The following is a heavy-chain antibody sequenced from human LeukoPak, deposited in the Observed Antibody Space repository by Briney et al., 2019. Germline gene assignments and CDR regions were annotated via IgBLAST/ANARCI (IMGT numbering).Heavy chain of an antibody. J-gene: IGHJ4*02. D-gene: IGHD1-1*01. CDR2: IYSGGST. CDR3: ARKTDHQTGGDY. CDR1: GFSVSRNY. Sequence: GGSLRLSCAASGFSVSRNYMTWVRQAPGEGLEWVSLIYSGGSTSYADSVKGRFTIPRDNSKNTLYLQMNSLRAEDTAVYYCARKTDHQTGGDYWGQGTLVTVSS. V-gene: IGHV3-66*01.